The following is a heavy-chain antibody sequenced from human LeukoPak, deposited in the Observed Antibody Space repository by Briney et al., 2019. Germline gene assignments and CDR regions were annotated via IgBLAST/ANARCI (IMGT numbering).Heavy chain of an antibody. D-gene: IGHD4-23*01. CDR2: INPNSGGT. J-gene: IGHJ4*02. Sequence: ASVKVSCKASGYTFTDYYMHWVRQAPGQGLEWMGWINPNSGGTNYAQRFQGRVTMTRDTSVSTAYMELSRLRSDDTAVYYCARDSVATVVNLFDYWGQGTLVTVSS. CDR1: GYTFTDYY. CDR3: ARDSVATVVNLFDY. V-gene: IGHV1-2*02.